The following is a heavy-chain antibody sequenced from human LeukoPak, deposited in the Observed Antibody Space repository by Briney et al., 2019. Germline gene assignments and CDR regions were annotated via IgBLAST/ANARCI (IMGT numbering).Heavy chain of an antibody. Sequence: EXSVKVXXKVSGYTLTELSMHWVRQAPGKGLEWMGGFDPEDGETIYAQKFQGRVTMTEDTSTDTAYMELSSLRSEDTAVYYCATFSIVGATVIDYWGQGTLVTVSS. V-gene: IGHV1-24*01. J-gene: IGHJ4*02. CDR2: FDPEDGET. CDR3: ATFSIVGATVIDY. D-gene: IGHD1-26*01. CDR1: GYTLTELS.